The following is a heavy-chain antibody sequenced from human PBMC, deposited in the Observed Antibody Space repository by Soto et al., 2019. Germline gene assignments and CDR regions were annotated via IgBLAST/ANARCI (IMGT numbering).Heavy chain of an antibody. V-gene: IGHV4-39*01. Sequence: QLQLQESGPGLVKPSETLSLTCTVSGGSISSSSYYWGWIRQPPGKGLEWIGSIYYSGSTYYNPSLKSRVTISVDTSKNQFSLKLSSVTAADTAVYYCARRFPLGSSEYYFDYWGQGTLVTVSS. CDR3: ARRFPLGSSEYYFDY. J-gene: IGHJ4*02. CDR2: IYYSGST. CDR1: GGSISSSSYY. D-gene: IGHD6-13*01.